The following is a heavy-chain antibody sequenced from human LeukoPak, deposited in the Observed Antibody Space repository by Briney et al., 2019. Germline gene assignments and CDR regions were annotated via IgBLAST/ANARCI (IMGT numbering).Heavy chain of an antibody. CDR1: GGSISSGDYY. CDR3: ARWNAVTTSLDY. D-gene: IGHD4-17*01. CDR2: IYYSGST. J-gene: IGHJ4*02. Sequence: SQTLSLTCTVSGGSISSGDYYWSWIRQPPGKGLEWIGYIYYSGSTYYNPSLKSRVTISVDTSKNQFSLKLSSVTAADTAVYYCARWNAVTTSLDYWGQGILVAVSS. V-gene: IGHV4-30-4*01.